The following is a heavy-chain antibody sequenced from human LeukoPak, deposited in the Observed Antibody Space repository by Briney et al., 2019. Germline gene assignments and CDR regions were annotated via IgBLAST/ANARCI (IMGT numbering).Heavy chain of an antibody. J-gene: IGHJ4*02. D-gene: IGHD1-1*01. Sequence: GGSLRLSCAASGFPFSSYWMSWVRQAPGKGLEWVANIKQDGSDKYYVDSVKGRFTISRDNAKNSLYLQLNSLRADDTAVYYCARLSGTTGFDYWGQGTLVTVSS. CDR2: IKQDGSDK. CDR3: ARLSGTTGFDY. V-gene: IGHV3-7*01. CDR1: GFPFSSYW.